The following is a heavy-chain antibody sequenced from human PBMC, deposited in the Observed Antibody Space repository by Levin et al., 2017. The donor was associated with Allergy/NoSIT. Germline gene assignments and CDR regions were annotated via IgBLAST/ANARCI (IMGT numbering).Heavy chain of an antibody. CDR1: GFPFSSYA. V-gene: IGHV3-23*01. CDR3: AKGMYVVWFGESRTRVY. Sequence: PGGSLRLSCAGSGFPFSSYAMSWVRQAPGKGLEWVSAISGSGGSTYYADSVKGRFTISRDNSKNTLSLQMNSLRAEGTAVYYCAKGMYVVWFGESRTRVYRGQGTLVTVSS. J-gene: IGHJ4*02. D-gene: IGHD3-10*01. CDR2: ISGSGGST.